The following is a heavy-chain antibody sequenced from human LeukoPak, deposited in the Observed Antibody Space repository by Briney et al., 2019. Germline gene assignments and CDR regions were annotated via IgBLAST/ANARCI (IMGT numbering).Heavy chain of an antibody. V-gene: IGHV1-69*04. CDR1: GGTFSSYA. CDR3: ARESSGYHLPRGIGY. D-gene: IGHD2-2*01. J-gene: IGHJ4*02. Sequence: WASVKVSCKASGGTFSSYAISWVRQAPGQGLEWMGRIIPIFGIANYAQKFQGRVTITADKSTSTAYMELSSLRSEDTAVYYCARESSGYHLPRGIGYWGQGTLVTVSS. CDR2: IIPIFGIA.